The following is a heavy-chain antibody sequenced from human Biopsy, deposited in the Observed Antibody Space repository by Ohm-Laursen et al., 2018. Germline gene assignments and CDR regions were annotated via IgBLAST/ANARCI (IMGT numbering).Heavy chain of an antibody. CDR2: INPGGNST. V-gene: IGHV1-46*01. CDR1: RYTFTTYY. CDR3: VLASFNY. J-gene: IGHJ4*02. Sequence: ASVKVSCKASRYTFTTYYIHWVRQAPGQGLEWMGIINPGGNSTAYTQNFQGRVTMTWDTSTTTVYMELSSLRSEDTAVYYCVLASFNYWGQGTLVTVPS.